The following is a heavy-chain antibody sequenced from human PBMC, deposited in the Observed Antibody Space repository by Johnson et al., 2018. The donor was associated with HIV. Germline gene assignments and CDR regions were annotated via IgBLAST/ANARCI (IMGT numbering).Heavy chain of an antibody. Sequence: VQLVESGGDVVQPGRSLRLSCAASGFTFDDYAMHWVRQAPGKGLEWVSGISWNSGSIGYADSVKGRFTISRDNAKNSLYLQMNSLRAEDTALYYCANGGIAARPGAFDIWGQGTMVTVSS. V-gene: IGHV3-9*01. J-gene: IGHJ3*02. CDR3: ANGGIAARPGAFDI. CDR1: GFTFDDYA. CDR2: ISWNSGSI. D-gene: IGHD6-6*01.